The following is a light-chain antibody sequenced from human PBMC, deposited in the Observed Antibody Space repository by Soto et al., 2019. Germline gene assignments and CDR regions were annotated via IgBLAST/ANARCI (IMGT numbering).Light chain of an antibody. Sequence: EIVLTQSPATLSLSPGEKATLSCRASQSINTYLGWYQQKPGQAPRLLIYGASSRAAGIPNRFSGSGSGTDFTLTISSLEPEDFAEYYCQQYGDSPLTFGGGTRLEI. CDR2: GAS. CDR3: QQYGDSPLT. V-gene: IGKV3-20*01. J-gene: IGKJ5*01. CDR1: QSINTY.